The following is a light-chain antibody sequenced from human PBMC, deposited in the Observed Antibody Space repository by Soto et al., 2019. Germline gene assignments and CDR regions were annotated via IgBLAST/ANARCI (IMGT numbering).Light chain of an antibody. Sequence: DIQMTQSPSSMSASVGDRVTITCQASQDVTNFLNWYQQKPGKAPKLLIYDASHLQTGVPSRFSGSGSGTDFTFTISSLQPEEIATYHCKHYDNLPLTVGGGTKVDIK. CDR3: KHYDNLPLT. V-gene: IGKV1-33*01. CDR1: QDVTNF. J-gene: IGKJ4*01. CDR2: DAS.